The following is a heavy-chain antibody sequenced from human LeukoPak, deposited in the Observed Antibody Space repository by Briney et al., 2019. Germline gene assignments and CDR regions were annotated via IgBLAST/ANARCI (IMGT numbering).Heavy chain of an antibody. CDR3: ARQSTMVRGVIIDHYYYYGMDV. Sequence: SETLSLTCSVSGGSISSSTYYWGWIRQPPGKGLEWIGSIYYSGSTYYNPSLKSRVTISVDTSKNQFSLKLSSVTAADTAVYYCARQSTMVRGVIIDHYYYYGMDVWGQGTTVTVSS. V-gene: IGHV4-39*01. D-gene: IGHD3-10*01. J-gene: IGHJ6*02. CDR1: GGSISSSTYY. CDR2: IYYSGST.